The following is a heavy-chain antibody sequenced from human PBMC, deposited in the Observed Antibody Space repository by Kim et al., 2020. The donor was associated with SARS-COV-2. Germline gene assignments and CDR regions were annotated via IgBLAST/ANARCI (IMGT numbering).Heavy chain of an antibody. CDR2: ISGSGGST. V-gene: IGHV3-23*01. CDR3: VKEGRRSGSYY. Sequence: GGSLRLSCVASGFTFSSYAMSWVRQAPGKGLEWVSAISGSGGSTYYADSVKGRFTISRDNSKNTLYLQMNSLRAEDTAVYYCVKEGRRSGSYYWGQGTLVTVSS. D-gene: IGHD1-26*01. CDR1: GFTFSSYA. J-gene: IGHJ4*02.